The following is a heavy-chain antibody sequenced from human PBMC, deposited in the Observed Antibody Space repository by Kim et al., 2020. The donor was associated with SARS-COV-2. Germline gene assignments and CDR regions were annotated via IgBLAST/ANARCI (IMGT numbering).Heavy chain of an antibody. CDR2: ISGSGNRE. V-gene: IGHV3-23*01. D-gene: IGHD3-10*01. Sequence: GGSLRLSCGASGFTFNSHDLQWVRQAPGKGPEWVSGISGSGNREFYADSVKGRFTISRDNFKNMIYLQLNILRAEDTAIYYCVRQVAGSNFDVWGQGTMV. CDR1: GFTFNSHD. J-gene: IGHJ3*01. CDR3: VRQVAGSNFDV.